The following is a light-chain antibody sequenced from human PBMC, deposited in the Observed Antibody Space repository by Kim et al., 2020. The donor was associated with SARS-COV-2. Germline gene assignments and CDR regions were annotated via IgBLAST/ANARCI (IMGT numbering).Light chain of an antibody. Sequence: ELVVTQSPATLSVSPGETAILSCTTAHDIYTNLAWYQQKPGQAPRLLISGASTRAPDIPARFSGSGSGTEFTLTISSLQSEDSAIYYCQQYNNWPPWTFGQGTKVEIK. V-gene: IGKV3D-15*01. CDR3: QQYNNWPPWT. CDR1: HDIYTN. CDR2: GAS. J-gene: IGKJ1*01.